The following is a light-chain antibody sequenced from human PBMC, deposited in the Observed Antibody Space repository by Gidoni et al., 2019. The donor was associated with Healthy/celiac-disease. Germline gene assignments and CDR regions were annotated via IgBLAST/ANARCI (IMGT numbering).Light chain of an antibody. Sequence: DIQMTQSPSTLSASVGDRVTITCRASHSISSWLAWYQQKPGKAPKLLIYKASSLESGVPSRFSGSGSGTEFTLTISSLQPDDFATYYCQQYNSYPWTFXXXTKVEIK. CDR2: KAS. CDR3: QQYNSYPWT. CDR1: HSISSW. V-gene: IGKV1-5*03. J-gene: IGKJ1*01.